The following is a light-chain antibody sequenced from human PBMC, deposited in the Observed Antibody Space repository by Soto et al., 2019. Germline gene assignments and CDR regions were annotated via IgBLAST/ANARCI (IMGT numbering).Light chain of an antibody. V-gene: IGLV1-44*01. CDR1: SSNIGSNT. CDR2: SND. Sequence: QSALTQPPSASGTPGQRVTISCSGSSSNIGSNTVNWYQQLPGTAPKLLIYSNDERPSGVPDRFSGSRSGTSASLAISGLQSEDEGDYYCATWDDSLNGVVFGGGTKLTVL. CDR3: ATWDDSLNGVV. J-gene: IGLJ3*02.